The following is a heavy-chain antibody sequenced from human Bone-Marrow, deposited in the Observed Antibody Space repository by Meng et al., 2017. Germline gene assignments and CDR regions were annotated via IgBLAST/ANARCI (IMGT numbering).Heavy chain of an antibody. CDR3: ARDGMSNSWFDP. CDR2: TNCRYKWYN. D-gene: IGHD1-1*01. J-gene: IGHJ5*02. CDR1: GDSVASNSAP. Sequence: QVQLQQSGPGLVKPSQTLSLTCAISGDSVASNSAPWNGIRQSPSRGLEWLGRTNCRYKWYNDYAVSVKSRISINPDTSNNQFSLQLNSVTPEDTAVYYCARDGMSNSWFDPWGQGTLVTVSS. V-gene: IGHV6-1*01.